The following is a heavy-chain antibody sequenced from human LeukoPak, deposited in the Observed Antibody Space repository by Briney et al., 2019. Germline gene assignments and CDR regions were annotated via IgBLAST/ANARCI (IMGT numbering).Heavy chain of an antibody. CDR2: IYYSGST. Sequence: PSETLSLTCTVSGGSISSGGYSWSWIRQPPGKGLEWIGYIYYSGSTNYNPSLKSRVTISVDTSKNQFSLKLSSVTAADTAVYYCARAPSPYVWGSSGGMDVWGQGTTVTVSS. D-gene: IGHD3-16*01. CDR1: GGSISSGGYS. CDR3: ARAPSPYVWGSSGGMDV. J-gene: IGHJ6*02. V-gene: IGHV4-61*08.